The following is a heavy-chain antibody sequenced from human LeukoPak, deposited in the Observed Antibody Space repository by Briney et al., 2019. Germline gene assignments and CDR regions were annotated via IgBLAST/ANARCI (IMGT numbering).Heavy chain of an antibody. V-gene: IGHV3-23*01. CDR2: ICASGTDT. D-gene: IGHD3-10*01. J-gene: IGHJ4*02. CDR1: GFTFSSYA. Sequence: GGSLRLSCAASGFTFSSYAMSWVRQAPGKGLEWVSAICASGTDTYYADSVKGRLTISRDNSETTLYLQMSSLRAEDTAVYYCAREHDYGSGSYRDFDYWGQGTLVTVSS. CDR3: AREHDYGSGSYRDFDY.